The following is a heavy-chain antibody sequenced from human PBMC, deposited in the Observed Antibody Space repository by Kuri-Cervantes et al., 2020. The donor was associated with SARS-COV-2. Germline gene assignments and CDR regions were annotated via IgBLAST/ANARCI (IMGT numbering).Heavy chain of an antibody. D-gene: IGHD4-17*01. J-gene: IGHJ6*02. CDR1: GYTFTTYY. V-gene: IGHV1-46*01. CDR2: INPSGGGT. CDR3: ARDPTTVTTGIGMDV. Sequence: ASVKVSCKAPGYTFTTYYIHWVRQAPGQGLEWMRIINPSGGGTSYAQKFQGRVAVTRDTPTSTVYMELSSLRSEDTAVYYCARDPTTVTTGIGMDVWGQGTTVTVSS.